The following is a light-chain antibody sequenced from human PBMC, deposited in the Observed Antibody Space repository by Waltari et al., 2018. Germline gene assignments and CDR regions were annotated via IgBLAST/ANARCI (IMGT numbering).Light chain of an antibody. CDR1: QSVSSY. V-gene: IGKV3-11*01. Sequence: EIVLTQSPATLSLSPGERATLSCRASQSVSSYLAWYQQKPGQAPRLLIYDASNRATGIPARFNGSGSGTDFTLTISSLEPEDFAVYYCQQRSYWLTFGGGTKVEIK. J-gene: IGKJ4*01. CDR3: QQRSYWLT. CDR2: DAS.